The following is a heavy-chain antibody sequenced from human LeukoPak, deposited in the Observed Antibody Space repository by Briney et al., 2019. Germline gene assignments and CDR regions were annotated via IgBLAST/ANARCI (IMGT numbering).Heavy chain of an antibody. D-gene: IGHD3-16*01. Sequence: GGSLRLSCAASGFTFSSYAMHWVRQAPGKGLEWVAVISYDGSNKYYADSVKGRSTISRDNSKNTLYLQMNSVRAEDTAVYYCARDVRRGDNYWGQGTLVTVSS. CDR1: GFTFSSYA. CDR2: ISYDGSNK. V-gene: IGHV3-30*04. CDR3: ARDVRRGDNY. J-gene: IGHJ4*02.